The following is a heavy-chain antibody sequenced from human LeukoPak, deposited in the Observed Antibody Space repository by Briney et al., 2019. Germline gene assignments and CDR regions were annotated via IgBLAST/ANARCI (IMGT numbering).Heavy chain of an antibody. CDR1: GYTFTSYD. CDR3: ASLASTSCCHEGWMDV. D-gene: IGHD2-2*01. CDR2: MNPNSGNT. Sequence: ASVKVSCKASGYTFTSYDINWVRQATGQGLEWMVWMNPNSGNTGYAQKFQGRVTMTRNTSISTAYMELSSLRSEDTAVYYCASLASTSCCHEGWMDVWGKGTAVTVSS. J-gene: IGHJ6*04. V-gene: IGHV1-8*01.